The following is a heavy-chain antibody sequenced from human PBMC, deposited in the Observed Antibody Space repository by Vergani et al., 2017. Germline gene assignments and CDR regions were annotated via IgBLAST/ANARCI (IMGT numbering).Heavy chain of an antibody. J-gene: IGHJ3*02. V-gene: IGHV4-61*02. CDR2: IHTNGVI. CDR1: GGSFNSGSYY. D-gene: IGHD2/OR15-2a*01. Sequence: QVQLQESGPGLVKPSQTLSLTCTVSGGSFNSGSYYWSWLRQPAGMLLEWIGRIHTNGVIHYNPSLNSRDTISVDTSQNQISLKLTSVTATDTAIYFCAVGNPYVDFDIWGQWNMITVS. CDR3: AVGNPYVDFDI.